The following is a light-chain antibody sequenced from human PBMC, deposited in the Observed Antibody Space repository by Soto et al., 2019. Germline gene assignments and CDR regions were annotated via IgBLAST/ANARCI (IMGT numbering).Light chain of an antibody. Sequence: EIVLTQSPGTLSLSPGERATLSCRASQSVSSSYLAWYQQKPGQAPRLLIYGASSRATGIPDRFSGSGSGTDFTLTISRLEPEDFAVYYCQQYGSSPPWYIFGQGTKLEIK. J-gene: IGKJ2*01. V-gene: IGKV3-20*01. CDR1: QSVSSSY. CDR3: QQYGSSPPWYI. CDR2: GAS.